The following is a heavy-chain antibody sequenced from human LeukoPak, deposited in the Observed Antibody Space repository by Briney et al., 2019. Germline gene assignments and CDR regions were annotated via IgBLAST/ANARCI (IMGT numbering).Heavy chain of an antibody. V-gene: IGHV3-7*01. D-gene: IGHD3-22*01. CDR1: GFSSGRYW. CDR2: IKQDGGEK. Sequence: GGSLRLSCAASGFSSGRYWMSWVRQAPGKGLEWVAKIKQDGGEKYYVDSVKGRFTISRDNAKNSLYLQMNSLRVEDTAVYYCAREMCSSGCPNDAFDMWGQGTMVTVSS. J-gene: IGHJ3*02. CDR3: AREMCSSGCPNDAFDM.